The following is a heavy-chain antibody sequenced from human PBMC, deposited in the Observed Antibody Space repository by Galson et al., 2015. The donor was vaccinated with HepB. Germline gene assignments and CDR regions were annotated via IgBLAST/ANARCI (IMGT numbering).Heavy chain of an antibody. CDR1: GFTFDDYA. CDR3: AKDLGRLYCSSTSCYDYYGMDV. D-gene: IGHD2-2*01. CDR2: ISWNSGSI. Sequence: SLRLSCAASGFTFDDYAMHWVRQAPGKGLEWVSGISWNSGSIGYADSVKGRFTISRDNAKNSLYLQMNSLRAEDTALYYCAKDLGRLYCSSTSCYDYYGMDVWGQGTTVTVSS. J-gene: IGHJ6*02. V-gene: IGHV3-9*01.